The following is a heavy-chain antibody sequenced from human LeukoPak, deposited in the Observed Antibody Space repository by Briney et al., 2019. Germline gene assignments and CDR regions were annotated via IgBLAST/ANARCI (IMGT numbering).Heavy chain of an antibody. V-gene: IGHV4-59*01. J-gene: IGHJ5*02. CDR2: IYYSGSS. CDR3: ARNARYNWFDP. CDR1: GGSISSNY. Sequence: SETLSLTCTVSGGSISSNYWSWIRQPPGKGLEWIGYIYYSGSSDYNPSLKSRVTISVDTSKNQFSLKVSSVTAADTAVYYCARNARYNWFDPWGQGTLVTVSS.